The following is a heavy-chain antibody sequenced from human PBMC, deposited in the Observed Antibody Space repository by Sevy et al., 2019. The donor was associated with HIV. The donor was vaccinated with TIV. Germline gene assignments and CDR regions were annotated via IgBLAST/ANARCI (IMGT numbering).Heavy chain of an antibody. Sequence: ASVKVSYKASGYTFTSYGISWVRQAPGQGLEWMGWISAYDGNANYAQNLQGRVTMTTDTSTSTAYMELRSLRSDDTAVYYCARDGYCSGGSCYPNYYYGMDVWGQGTTVTVSS. D-gene: IGHD2-15*01. CDR2: ISAYDGNA. CDR3: ARDGYCSGGSCYPNYYYGMDV. V-gene: IGHV1-18*01. CDR1: GYTFTSYG. J-gene: IGHJ6*02.